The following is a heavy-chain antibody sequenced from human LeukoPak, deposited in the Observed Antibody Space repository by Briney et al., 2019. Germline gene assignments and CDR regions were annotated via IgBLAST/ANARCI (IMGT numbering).Heavy chain of an antibody. D-gene: IGHD3-3*01. J-gene: IGHJ5*02. CDR3: ARDYYDFWSGYYPTPGWFDP. CDR2: IYTRGST. CDR1: GGSISSGGYY. Sequence: SETLSLTCTVSGGSISSGGYYWSWIRQPAGKGLEWIGRIYTRGSTNYNPSLKSRVTISVDTSKNQFSLKLSSVTAADTAVYYCARDYYDFWSGYYPTPGWFDPWGQGTLVTVSS. V-gene: IGHV4-61*02.